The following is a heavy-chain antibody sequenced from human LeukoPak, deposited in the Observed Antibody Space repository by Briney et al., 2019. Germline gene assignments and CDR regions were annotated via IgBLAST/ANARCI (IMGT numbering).Heavy chain of an antibody. J-gene: IGHJ5*02. CDR1: GYTFTGYY. CDR3: ARGPHCSSTSCYIKWFDP. CDR2: MNPNSGNT. V-gene: IGHV1-8*02. D-gene: IGHD2-2*02. Sequence: ASVKVSCKASGYTFTGYYMHWVRRAPGQGLEWMGWMNPNSGNTGYAQKFQGRVTMTRNTSISTAYMELSSLRSEDTAVYYCARGPHCSSTSCYIKWFDPWGQGTPVTVSS.